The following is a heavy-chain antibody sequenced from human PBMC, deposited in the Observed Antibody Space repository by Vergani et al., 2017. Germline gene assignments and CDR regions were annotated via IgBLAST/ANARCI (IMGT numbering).Heavy chain of an antibody. Sequence: EVQLVQSGAEVKKPGESLRISCKCSGYSFTSYWINWVRQMPGKGLEWMGRIDPSDSYTNYSPSFQGHVTISADKSISTAYLQWSSLKASDTAMYYCARQVAVAGKWWGPYYYYGMDVWGQGTTVTVSS. CDR2: IDPSDSYT. CDR1: GYSFTSYW. CDR3: ARQVAVAGKWWGPYYYYGMDV. J-gene: IGHJ6*02. D-gene: IGHD6-19*01. V-gene: IGHV5-10-1*01.